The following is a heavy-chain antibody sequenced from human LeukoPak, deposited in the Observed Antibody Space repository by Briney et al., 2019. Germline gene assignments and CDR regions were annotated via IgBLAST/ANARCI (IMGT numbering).Heavy chain of an antibody. J-gene: IGHJ1*01. V-gene: IGHV3-21*01. CDR3: ARAEYYDFWSGYLTSGWYFQH. CDR2: ISSSSSYI. D-gene: IGHD3-3*01. Sequence: GGSLRLSCAASGFTFSSYSMNWVRQAPGKGLEWVSSISSSSSYIYYADSVKGRFTISRDNAKNSLYLQMNSLRAEDTAVYYCARAEYYDFWSGYLTSGWYFQHWGQGTLVTVSS. CDR1: GFTFSSYS.